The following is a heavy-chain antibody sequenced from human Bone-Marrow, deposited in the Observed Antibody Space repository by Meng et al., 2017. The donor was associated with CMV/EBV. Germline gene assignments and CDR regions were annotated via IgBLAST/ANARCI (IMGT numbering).Heavy chain of an antibody. Sequence: LSLTCAASGFTFSSYSMNWVRQAPGKGLEWVSSISSSSSYIYYADSVKGRFTISRDNAKNSLYLQMNSLRAEDTAVYYCARVRIDYYYYGMDVWGQGTTVTVSS. CDR2: ISSSSSYI. J-gene: IGHJ6*02. V-gene: IGHV3-21*01. CDR1: GFTFSSYS. CDR3: ARVRIDYYYYGMDV. D-gene: IGHD2-15*01.